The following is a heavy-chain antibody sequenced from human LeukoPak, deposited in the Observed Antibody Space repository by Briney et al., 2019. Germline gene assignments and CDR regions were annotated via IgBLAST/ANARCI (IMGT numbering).Heavy chain of an antibody. V-gene: IGHV3-21*06. J-gene: IGHJ4*02. Sequence: GGSLRLSCAASGFLFGGHAMVWIRQALGKGLECVSSIHSSATYITYADSVRGRFTISRDNDKNSLFLDMNDLRAEDTAVYYCARAAIRVDFFDSWGQGTLVAVSS. CDR3: ARAAIRVDFFDS. CDR1: GFLFGGHA. CDR2: IHSSATYI. D-gene: IGHD2-2*01.